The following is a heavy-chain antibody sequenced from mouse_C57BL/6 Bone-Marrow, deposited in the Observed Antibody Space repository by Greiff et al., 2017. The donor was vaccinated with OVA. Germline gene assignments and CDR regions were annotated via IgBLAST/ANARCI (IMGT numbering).Heavy chain of an antibody. CDR3: TSYGNLDY. J-gene: IGHJ2*01. V-gene: IGHV14-4*01. D-gene: IGHD2-1*01. CDR1: GFNIKDDY. CDR2: IDPENGDT. Sequence: EVQLQQSGAELVRPGASVKLSCTASGFNIKDDYMHWVKQRPEQGLEWIGWIDPENGDTEYASKFQGQATITEDTSSNTAYLQLSSLTSEDTAVYYCTSYGNLDYWGQGTTLTVSS.